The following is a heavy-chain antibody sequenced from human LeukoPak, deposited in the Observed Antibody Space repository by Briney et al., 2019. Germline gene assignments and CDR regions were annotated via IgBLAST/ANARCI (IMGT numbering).Heavy chain of an antibody. D-gene: IGHD2-15*01. J-gene: IGHJ4*02. CDR3: ARSLGYCSAGSCFPFDY. CDR2: IKQDGSDK. V-gene: IGHV3-7*05. CDR1: GFTFSSFW. Sequence: GGSLRLSCAASGFTFSSFWMSWVRQAPGKGLEWMANIKQDGSDKYYVDSVKGRFTISRDNAKNSLYLQMNSLRAEDTAVYYCARSLGYCSAGSCFPFDYWGQGTLVTVSS.